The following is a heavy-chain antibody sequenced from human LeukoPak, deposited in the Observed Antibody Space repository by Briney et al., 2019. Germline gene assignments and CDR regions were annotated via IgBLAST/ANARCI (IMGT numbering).Heavy chain of an antibody. CDR3: ARGDVYYYGSGNDD. CDR2: MNPNSGNT. D-gene: IGHD3-10*01. CDR1: GYTFTSYD. J-gene: IGHJ4*02. Sequence: ASVKVSCKASGYTFTSYDINWVRQATGQGLEWMGWMNPNSGNTGYAQKFRGRVTMTRNTSISTAYMELSSLRSEDTAVYYCARGDVYYYGSGNDDWGQGTLVTVSS. V-gene: IGHV1-8*01.